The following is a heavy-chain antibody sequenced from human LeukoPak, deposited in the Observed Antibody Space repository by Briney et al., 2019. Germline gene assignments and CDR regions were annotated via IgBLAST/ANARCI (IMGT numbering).Heavy chain of an antibody. CDR3: ARGRCGGDCYLDY. CDR1: GGSFSGYY. CDR2: IYHSGST. V-gene: IGHV4-34*01. J-gene: IGHJ4*02. D-gene: IGHD2-21*02. Sequence: SETLSLTCAVYGGSFSGYYWSWIRQPPGKGLEWIGYIYHSGSTYYNPSLKSRVTISVDRSKNQVSLKLTSVTAADTAVYYCARGRCGGDCYLDYWGQGTLVTVSS.